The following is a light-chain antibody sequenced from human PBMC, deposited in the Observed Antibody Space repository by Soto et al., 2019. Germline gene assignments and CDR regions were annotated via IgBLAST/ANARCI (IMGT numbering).Light chain of an antibody. CDR1: RSNIGAGYD. CDR3: HCYDNSLRAVI. J-gene: IGLJ2*01. V-gene: IGLV1-40*01. Sequence: QLVLTQPPSVSGAPGQRVTISCTGSRSNIGAGYDVHWYQQFPGTAPKLLIYTNDNRPSGVPDRFSGSRSGTSASLGITGLQAEDEADYFCHCYDNSLRAVIFGGGTKLTVL. CDR2: TND.